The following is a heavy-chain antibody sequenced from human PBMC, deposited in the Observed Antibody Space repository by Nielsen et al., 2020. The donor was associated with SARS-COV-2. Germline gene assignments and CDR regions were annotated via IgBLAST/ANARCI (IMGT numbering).Heavy chain of an antibody. CDR2: IYYSGST. Sequence: SETLSLTCTVSGGSISSGGYYWSWIRQHPGKGLEWIGYIYYSGSTYYNPSLKSRVTISVDTSKNQFSLKLSSVTAADTAVYYCARDGGIDYGDYARNYYFDYWGQGTLVTVSS. J-gene: IGHJ4*02. D-gene: IGHD4-17*01. CDR1: GGSISSGGYY. CDR3: ARDGGIDYGDYARNYYFDY. V-gene: IGHV4-31*03.